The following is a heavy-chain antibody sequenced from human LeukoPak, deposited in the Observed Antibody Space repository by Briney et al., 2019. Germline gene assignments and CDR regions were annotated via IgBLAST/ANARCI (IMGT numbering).Heavy chain of an antibody. CDR1: GGSINSYY. Sequence: PSETLSLTCTVSGGSINSYYWSWIRQPPGKGLEWIGYVFDSGSTNYNPSLKSRVTISVDTSKSQFSLRLSSVTAADMAVYYCARLYDSSGYYYPFDYWGQGTLVTVSS. V-gene: IGHV4-59*08. D-gene: IGHD3-22*01. CDR2: VFDSGST. J-gene: IGHJ4*02. CDR3: ARLYDSSGYYYPFDY.